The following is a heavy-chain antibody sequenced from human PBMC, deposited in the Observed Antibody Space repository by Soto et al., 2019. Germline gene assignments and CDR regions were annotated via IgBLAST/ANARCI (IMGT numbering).Heavy chain of an antibody. V-gene: IGHV4-31*03. CDR2: IYYSGST. Sequence: SDTLSLTCTVSGGSISSGSYYWSWIRQHPGKGLEWIGYIYYSGSTYYNPSLKRRVTISVDASKNQFSLKLSSVTAADTAVYYWARGRHAAGRAYYYYYGMDVWGQGTTVTVSS. J-gene: IGHJ6*02. CDR1: GGSISSGSYY. D-gene: IGHD6-13*01. CDR3: ARGRHAAGRAYYYYYGMDV.